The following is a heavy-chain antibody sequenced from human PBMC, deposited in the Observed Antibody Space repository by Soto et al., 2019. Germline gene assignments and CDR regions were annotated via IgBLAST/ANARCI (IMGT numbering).Heavy chain of an antibody. D-gene: IGHD1-26*01. CDR3: TRRGSHWHY. CDR2: IRSKANSYAT. V-gene: IGHV3-73*01. CDR1: GFTFSDSA. J-gene: IGHJ4*02. Sequence: SGGSLRLSCAASGFTFSDSAMHWVRQASGKGLEWVGRIRSKANSYATAYAASVKGRFTISRDDSKNTAYLQMNSLKTEDTAVYYCTRRGSHWHYWGPGTLVTVSS.